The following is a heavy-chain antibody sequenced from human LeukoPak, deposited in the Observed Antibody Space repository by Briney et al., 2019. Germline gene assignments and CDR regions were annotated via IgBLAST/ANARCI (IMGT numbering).Heavy chain of an antibody. CDR1: GFTFSDYW. CDR3: ASGYTASTF. Sequence: PGRSLRLSCAASGFTFSDYWMTWVRQAPGKGLEWVANIKQDGSEKYFVDSVKGRFTISRDNVRNSVYLQMSSLRDEDTALYYCASGYTASTFWGQGTLVTVSS. CDR2: IKQDGSEK. D-gene: IGHD5-24*01. V-gene: IGHV3-7*01. J-gene: IGHJ4*02.